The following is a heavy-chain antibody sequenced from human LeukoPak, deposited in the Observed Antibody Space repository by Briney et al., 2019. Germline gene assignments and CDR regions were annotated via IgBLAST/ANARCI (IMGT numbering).Heavy chain of an antibody. CDR1: GFTFSNYW. Sequence: PGGSLRLSCVASGFTFSNYWMNWVRQAPGKGLEWVSSISSSSSYIYYADSVKGRFTISRDNAKNSLYLQMNSLRAEDTAVYYCARDQTGPFWSGYYAFDYWGRGTLVTVSS. V-gene: IGHV3-21*01. J-gene: IGHJ4*02. CDR2: ISSSSSYI. CDR3: ARDQTGPFWSGYYAFDY. D-gene: IGHD3-3*01.